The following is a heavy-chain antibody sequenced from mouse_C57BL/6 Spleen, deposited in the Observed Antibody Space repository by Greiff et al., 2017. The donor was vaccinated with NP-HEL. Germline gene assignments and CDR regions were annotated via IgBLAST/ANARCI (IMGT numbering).Heavy chain of an antibody. CDR2: IDPSDSYT. V-gene: IGHV1-50*01. Sequence: QVQLQQPGAELVKPGASVKLSCKASGYTFTSYWMQWVKQRPGQGLEWIGEIDPSDSYTNYNQKFKGKATLTVDTSSSTAYMQLSSLTSEDSAVYYCARLGYGYVKLYFDYWGQGTTLTVSS. CDR3: ARLGYGYVKLYFDY. CDR1: GYTFTSYW. J-gene: IGHJ2*01. D-gene: IGHD2-2*01.